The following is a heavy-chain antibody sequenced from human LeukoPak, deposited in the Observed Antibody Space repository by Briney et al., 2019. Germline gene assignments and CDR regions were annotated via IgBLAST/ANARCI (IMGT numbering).Heavy chain of an antibody. CDR1: GVTFSDAW. V-gene: IGHV3-15*01. Sequence: GGSLRLSCATAGVTFSDAWMSWVRQAPGKGLEWVGRIQSKTDGGPTDYAAPVKGRFTISRDDSKNTLYLQMNSLKAGDTAVYYCTTDRGALTNWGQGTLVTVSS. D-gene: IGHD3-10*01. J-gene: IGHJ4*02. CDR3: TTDRGALTN. CDR2: IQSKTDGGPT.